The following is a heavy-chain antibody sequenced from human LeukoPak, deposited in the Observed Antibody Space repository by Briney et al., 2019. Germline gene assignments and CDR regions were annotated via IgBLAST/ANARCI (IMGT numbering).Heavy chain of an antibody. J-gene: IGHJ4*02. CDR2: IYYSGST. CDR1: GGSISGGDYY. D-gene: IGHD4-23*01. CDR3: ARDPEGYGGNSHFDY. V-gene: IGHV4-30-4*01. Sequence: SETLSLTCTVSGGSISGGDYYWSWIRQPPGKGLEWIGYIYYSGSTYYNPSLKSRVTISVDTSKNQFSLKLSSVTAADTAVYYCARDPEGYGGNSHFDYWGQGTLVTVSS.